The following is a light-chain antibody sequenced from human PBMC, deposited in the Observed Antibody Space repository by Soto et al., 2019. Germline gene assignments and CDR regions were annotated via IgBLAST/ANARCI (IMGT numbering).Light chain of an antibody. J-gene: IGLJ1*01. CDR2: EGS. CDR3: CSFAGTITFFV. CDR1: SSDVGGYNL. Sequence: QSVLTQPASVSGSPGQSITISCTGTSSDVGGYNLVSCYQHHPGRAPKLTLYEGSQRHSGVSNRFSGSKSGNTAFLTISGLQAEDEADYYCCSFAGTITFFVFGTGTKVTVL. V-gene: IGLV2-23*01.